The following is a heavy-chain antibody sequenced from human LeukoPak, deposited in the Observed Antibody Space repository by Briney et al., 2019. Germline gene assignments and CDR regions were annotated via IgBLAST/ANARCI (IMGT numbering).Heavy chain of an antibody. CDR2: INSDGRST. V-gene: IGHV3-74*01. J-gene: IGHJ4*02. CDR1: GFTFSNYW. CDR3: ARGYYDSSGYYLIDY. D-gene: IGHD3-22*01. Sequence: GGSLRLSCAASGFTFSNYWMHWVRQAPGKGLVWVSRINSDGRSTSYADSVKGRFTISKDNAKNTLYLQMNSLRAEDTAVYYCARGYYDSSGYYLIDYWGQGTLVTVSS.